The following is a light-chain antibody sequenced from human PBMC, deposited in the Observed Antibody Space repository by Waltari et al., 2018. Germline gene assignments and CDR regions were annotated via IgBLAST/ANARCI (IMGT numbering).Light chain of an antibody. Sequence: QSVLTQPPSVSAAPGQKVTISCSGSSSNIGNNYVSWYQQLPGTAPKLLIYDNNKPPSGIPDRFSGSKSGTSATLGITGLQTGDEADYYCGTWDSSLSAAVFGGGTQLTVL. CDR2: DNN. CDR1: SSNIGNNY. CDR3: GTWDSSLSAAV. J-gene: IGLJ7*01. V-gene: IGLV1-51*01.